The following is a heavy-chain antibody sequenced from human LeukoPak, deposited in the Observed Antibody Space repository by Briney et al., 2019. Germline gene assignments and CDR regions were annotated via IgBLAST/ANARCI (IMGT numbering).Heavy chain of an antibody. CDR1: GYTFTGYY. D-gene: IGHD6-19*01. J-gene: IGHJ3*01. CDR2: INPKSGGT. Sequence: EASVQVSCMASGYTFTGYYMHWVRQAPGQGLEWMGWINPKSGGTNYAQTFQGRVTMTRDTSISTAYMELSKLKPDDTAVYYCERVRKGRAYRSGRQGAFDLWGQGTMVTVSS. CDR3: ERVRKGRAYRSGRQGAFDL. V-gene: IGHV1-2*02.